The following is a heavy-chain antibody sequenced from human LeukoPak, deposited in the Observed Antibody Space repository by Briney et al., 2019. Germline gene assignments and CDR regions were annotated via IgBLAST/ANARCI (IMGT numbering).Heavy chain of an antibody. J-gene: IGHJ4*02. CDR3: ARDSGSYLLDY. CDR2: INHSGST. CDR1: GGSFSGYY. V-gene: IGHV4-34*01. Sequence: SETLSLTCAVYGGSFSGYYWSWIRQPPGKGLEWIGEINHSGSTNYNPSLKSRVTISVDTSKNQFSLKLSSVTAADTAVYYCARDSGSYLLDYWGQGTLVTVSS. D-gene: IGHD1-26*01.